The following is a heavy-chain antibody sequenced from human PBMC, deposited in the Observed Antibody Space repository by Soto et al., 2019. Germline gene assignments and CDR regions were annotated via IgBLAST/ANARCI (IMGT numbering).Heavy chain of an antibody. Sequence: EVQLLESGGGFVQPGGSLGLSCAASGFTFSNYPMSWVRQAPGKGLEWVSSITANGFGTYYADSVKGRFTVSRGNSQNTLYLQMNSLRAEDTAVYYCAKGTDFWSGYMPLYFDSWGQGTLVTVSS. CDR2: ITANGFGT. CDR1: GFTFSNYP. D-gene: IGHD3-3*01. V-gene: IGHV3-23*01. J-gene: IGHJ4*02. CDR3: AKGTDFWSGYMPLYFDS.